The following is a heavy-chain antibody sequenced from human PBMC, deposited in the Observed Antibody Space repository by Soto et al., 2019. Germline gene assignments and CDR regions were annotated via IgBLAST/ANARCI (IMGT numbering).Heavy chain of an antibody. CDR1: GYTFTSYA. CDR2: INAGNGNT. J-gene: IGHJ3*02. Sequence: QVQLVQSGAEVKKPGASVKVSCKASGYTFTSYAMHWVRQAPGQRLEWMGWINAGNGNTKYSQKFQGRVTITRDTTASPAYMELSSLRSEDTAVYYCARSYSSSWSDAFDIWGQGTMVTVSS. D-gene: IGHD6-13*01. V-gene: IGHV1-3*01. CDR3: ARSYSSSWSDAFDI.